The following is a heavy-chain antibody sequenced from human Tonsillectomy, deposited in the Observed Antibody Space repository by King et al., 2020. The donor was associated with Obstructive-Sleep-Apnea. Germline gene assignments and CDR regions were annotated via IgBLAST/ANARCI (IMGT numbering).Heavy chain of an antibody. CDR2: ISNISSYI. V-gene: IGHV3-21*01. Sequence: QLVQSGGVLVKPGGSLRLSCAASGFTFSSYSMNGFLQAPGKGLVWVSSISNISSYIYYADSVKGRLTISRDNAKNSLYLQMNSLRAEDTAVYYCASRDGYFDYWGQGTLVTVSS. CDR3: ASRDGYFDY. CDR1: GFTFSSYS. D-gene: IGHD5-24*01. J-gene: IGHJ4*02.